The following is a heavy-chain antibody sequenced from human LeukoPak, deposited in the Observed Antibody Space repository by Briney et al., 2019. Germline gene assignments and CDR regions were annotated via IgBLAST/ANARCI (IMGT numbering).Heavy chain of an antibody. J-gene: IGHJ2*01. Sequence: SETLSLTCAVYGGSFSGYYWGWIRQPPGKGLEWIGTIYYSGSTYYNPSLKSRVTISVDTSKNQFSLKLISVTAADTAVYYCARQGNYYDSSGYWYFDLWGRGTLATVSS. D-gene: IGHD3-22*01. CDR2: IYYSGST. CDR1: GGSFSGYY. V-gene: IGHV4-39*01. CDR3: ARQGNYYDSSGYWYFDL.